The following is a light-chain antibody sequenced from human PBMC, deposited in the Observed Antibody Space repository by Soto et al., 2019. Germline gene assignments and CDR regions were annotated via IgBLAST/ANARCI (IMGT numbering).Light chain of an antibody. CDR1: QSVSTN. CDR3: QQYINWPPLT. Sequence: EIVLTQSPATLSVSPGERATLSCRASQSVSTNLVWYQQKPGQAPRLLIFGASTRATNIPARFSGNGSGTEFTLTISRLQSEDFAVYYCQQYINWPPLTFGGGTKVEIK. J-gene: IGKJ4*01. V-gene: IGKV3-15*01. CDR2: GAS.